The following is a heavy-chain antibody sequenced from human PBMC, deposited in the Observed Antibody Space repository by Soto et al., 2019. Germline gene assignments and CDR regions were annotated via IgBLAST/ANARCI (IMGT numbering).Heavy chain of an antibody. V-gene: IGHV4-59*12. Sequence: SSETLSLTCTVSGGSISSYYWSWIRQPPGKGLEWIGYIYYSGSTYYNPSLKSRVTISVDTSKNQFSLKLSSVTAADTAVYYCARTDCSSTSCYLDYWGQGTLVTVSS. J-gene: IGHJ4*02. D-gene: IGHD2-2*01. CDR1: GGSISSYY. CDR2: IYYSGST. CDR3: ARTDCSSTSCYLDY.